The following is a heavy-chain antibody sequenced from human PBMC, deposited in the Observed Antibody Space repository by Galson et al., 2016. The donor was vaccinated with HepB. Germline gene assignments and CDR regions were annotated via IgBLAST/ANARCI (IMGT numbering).Heavy chain of an antibody. J-gene: IGHJ6*02. D-gene: IGHD4-17*01. Sequence: TLSLTCTVSGGSINSGEFYWSWIHQPPGKGLEWIGYVYYSGFPYYNPSLKSRVTISLDTSKNQFSLKLNSVTAADAAVYYCASATTVTTYWYFDLWGQGTTVTVSS. CDR2: VYYSGFP. V-gene: IGHV4-30-4*01. CDR3: ASATTVTTYWYFDL. CDR1: GGSINSGEFY.